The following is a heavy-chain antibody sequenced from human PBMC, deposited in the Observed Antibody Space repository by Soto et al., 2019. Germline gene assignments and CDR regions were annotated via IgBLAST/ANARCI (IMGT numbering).Heavy chain of an antibody. J-gene: IGHJ6*02. V-gene: IGHV3-53*01. D-gene: IGHD5-12*01. CDR2: IYSGGGT. Sequence: PGGSLRLSCAASGFTVTSGSMSWVRQAPGRGLEWVSVIYSGGGTYYAGSVRGRFTISRDNAKNSLYLQMNSLGAEDTAVYYCAREGVAPYYYYGMDVWGQGTPVTVSS. CDR1: GFTVTSGS. CDR3: AREGVAPYYYYGMDV.